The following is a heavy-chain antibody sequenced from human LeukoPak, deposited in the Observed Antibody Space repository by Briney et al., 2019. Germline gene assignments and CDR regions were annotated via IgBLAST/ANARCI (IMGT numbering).Heavy chain of an antibody. CDR3: ARDFWRVMDV. CDR1: GGSISSGDYS. D-gene: IGHD3-3*01. V-gene: IGHV4-30-2*01. Sequence: PSETLSLTCAVSGGSISSGDYSWSWIRQPPGKGLEWIGYIYHSGSTYYNPSLKSRVTISVDRSKNQFSLKLSSVTAADTAVYYCARDFWRVMDVWGQGTTVTVSS. CDR2: IYHSGST. J-gene: IGHJ6*02.